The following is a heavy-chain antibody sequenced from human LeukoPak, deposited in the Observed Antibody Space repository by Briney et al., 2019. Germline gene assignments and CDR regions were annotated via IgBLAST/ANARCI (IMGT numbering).Heavy chain of an antibody. CDR1: GGSINSYY. CDR2: IYYSGST. J-gene: IGHJ4*02. Sequence: SETLSLTCTVSGGSINSYYWSWIRQPPGKGLEWIGYIYYSGSTNYNPSLKSRVTISVDTSKNQFSLKLSSVTAADTAVCYCARDAGSGSEFDYWGQGTLVTVSS. D-gene: IGHD1-26*01. V-gene: IGHV4-59*01. CDR3: ARDAGSGSEFDY.